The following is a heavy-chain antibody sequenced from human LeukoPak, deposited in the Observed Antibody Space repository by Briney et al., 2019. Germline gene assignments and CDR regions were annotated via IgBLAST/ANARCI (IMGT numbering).Heavy chain of an antibody. CDR3: ARTIPIAAAEPDY. Sequence: GGSLRLSCAASGFTFSSYSMNWVRQAPGKGLEWVSYISSSSSSTIYYADSVKGRFTISRDNAKNSLYLQMNSLRDEDTAVYYCARTIPIAAAEPDYWGQGTLVTVSS. J-gene: IGHJ4*02. D-gene: IGHD6-13*01. CDR1: GFTFSSYS. V-gene: IGHV3-48*02. CDR2: ISSSSSSTI.